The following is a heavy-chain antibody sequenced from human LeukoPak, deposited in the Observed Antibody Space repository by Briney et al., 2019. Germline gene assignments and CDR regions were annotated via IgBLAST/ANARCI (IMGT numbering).Heavy chain of an antibody. J-gene: IGHJ4*02. V-gene: IGHV1-2*02. CDR2: ISPYSGAT. CDR1: GYTFTEYY. CDR3: ARTLTTATWDY. Sequence: GSSVKVSCKASGYTFTEYYFNWVRQPPAQGIEWMGWISPYSGATHYAQIFQGRVIMTRDTSISTAYMEVSSLRSDDSAVYFCARTLTTATWDYWGQGTLVTVSS. D-gene: IGHD4-17*01.